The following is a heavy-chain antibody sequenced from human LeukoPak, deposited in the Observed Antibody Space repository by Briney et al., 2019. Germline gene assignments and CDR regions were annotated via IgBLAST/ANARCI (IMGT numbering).Heavy chain of an antibody. J-gene: IGHJ4*02. CDR3: ARDEYCSSTSCYTGLD. V-gene: IGHV3-30*03. Sequence: PGGSLRLSCAASGFTFSSYGMHWVRQAPGKGLEWVAVISYDGSNKYYADSVKGRFTISRDNSKNTLYLQMNSLRAEDTAVYYCARDEYCSSTSCYTGLDWGQGTLVTVSS. CDR1: GFTFSSYG. CDR2: ISYDGSNK. D-gene: IGHD2-2*02.